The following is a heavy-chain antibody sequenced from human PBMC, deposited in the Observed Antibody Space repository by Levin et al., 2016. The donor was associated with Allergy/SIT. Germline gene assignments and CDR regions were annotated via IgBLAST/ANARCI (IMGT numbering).Heavy chain of an antibody. Sequence: GESLKISCAASGFTFSSYWMHWVRQAPAKGLVWVSRINSDGSSTSYADSVKGRFTISRDNAKNTLYLQMNSLRAEDTAVYYCVRVSSYDFRGRDYWGQGTLVTVSS. V-gene: IGHV3-74*01. CDR3: VRVSSYDFRGRDY. D-gene: IGHD3-3*01. CDR1: GFTFSSYW. CDR2: INSDGSST. J-gene: IGHJ4*02.